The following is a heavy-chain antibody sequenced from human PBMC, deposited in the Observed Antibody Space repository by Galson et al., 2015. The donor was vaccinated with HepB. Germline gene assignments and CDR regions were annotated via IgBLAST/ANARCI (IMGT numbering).Heavy chain of an antibody. CDR2: INPYNGNT. V-gene: IGHV1-18*04. CDR3: ARDAIAPRPWVASTNWFDP. Sequence: SVKVSCKASGYTSTSFGINWVRQAPGQGLEWMGWINPYNGNTNYAQKLQGRITMTIDTSTSTAYMELRSLRSDDTAVYYCARDAIAPRPWVASTNWFDPWGQGTLVTVSS. J-gene: IGHJ5*02. CDR1: GYTSTSFG. D-gene: IGHD6-6*01.